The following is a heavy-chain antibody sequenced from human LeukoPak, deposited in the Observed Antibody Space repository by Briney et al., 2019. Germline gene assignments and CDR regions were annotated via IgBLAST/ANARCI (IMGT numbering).Heavy chain of an antibody. CDR1: GFTFDDYA. Sequence: GGSLRLSCAASGFTFDDYAMHWVRQAPGKGLEWVSGISWNSGSIGYADSVKGRFTISRDNAKNSLYLQMNSLRAEDTALYYCAKATNWNDYFDYWGQGTLVTVSS. V-gene: IGHV3-9*01. D-gene: IGHD1-1*01. J-gene: IGHJ4*02. CDR3: AKATNWNDYFDY. CDR2: ISWNSGSI.